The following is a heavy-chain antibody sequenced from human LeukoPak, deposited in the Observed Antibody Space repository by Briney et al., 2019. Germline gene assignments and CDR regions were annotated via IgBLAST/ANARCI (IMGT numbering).Heavy chain of an antibody. D-gene: IGHD2-2*01. V-gene: IGHV3-23*01. CDR3: ARVGYQLLLGY. CDR2: ISGSGGST. CDR1: GFTLGNYA. J-gene: IGHJ4*02. Sequence: GGSLRLSCAASGFTLGNYAMSWVRQAPGKGLEWVSGISGSGGSTYYPDSVKGRLTISRDNSKNTLYLQMNSLRAEDTAVYYCARVGYQLLLGYWGQGTLVTVSS.